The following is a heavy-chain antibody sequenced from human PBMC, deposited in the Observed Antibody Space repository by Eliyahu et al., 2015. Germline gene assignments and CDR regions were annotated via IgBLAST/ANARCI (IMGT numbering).Heavy chain of an antibody. CDR3: ARGIRYSSGWYDYFDY. Sequence: QVHLVESGGGVVQPGKSLRLSCAAPXFXFXDYAMHWVRQAPGKGLEWVAVVSYDGKNKYYADSVKGRFIISRDNSKNTLYLQMNSLTTEDTALYYCARGIRYSSGWYDYFDYWGQGTLVTVSS. V-gene: IGHV3-30*04. CDR1: XFXFXDYA. D-gene: IGHD6-19*01. CDR2: VSYDGKNK. J-gene: IGHJ4*02.